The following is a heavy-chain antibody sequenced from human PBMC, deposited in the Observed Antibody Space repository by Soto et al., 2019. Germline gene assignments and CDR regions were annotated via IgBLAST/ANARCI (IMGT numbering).Heavy chain of an antibody. J-gene: IGHJ4*02. CDR3: ARGILWFGVPYLDY. Sequence: QVQLQEPGPGLVKPSETLSLTCTVSGGSINSGGYYWSWIRQHPGKGLDYIGYISYSGSTYYNPSLRGRTPISLDTSKNQCALKLTSVTAADTAVYYCARGILWFGVPYLDYWAQGTLVTVSS. V-gene: IGHV4-31*03. CDR2: ISYSGST. CDR1: GGSINSGGYY. D-gene: IGHD3-10*01.